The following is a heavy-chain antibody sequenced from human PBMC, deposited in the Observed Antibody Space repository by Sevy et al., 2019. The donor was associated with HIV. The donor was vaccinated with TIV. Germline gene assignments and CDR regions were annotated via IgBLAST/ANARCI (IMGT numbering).Heavy chain of an antibody. V-gene: IGHV3-7*01. Sequence: GGSLRLSCAASGFTFSSYWMSWVRQAPGKGLEWVANIKQDGSEKYYVDSVKGRFTISRDNARNSLYLQMTSLRAEDTAVYYCARDRRYYDILTGYQNPYYYGMDVWGQGTTVTVSS. D-gene: IGHD3-9*01. J-gene: IGHJ6*02. CDR2: IKQDGSEK. CDR3: ARDRRYYDILTGYQNPYYYGMDV. CDR1: GFTFSSYW.